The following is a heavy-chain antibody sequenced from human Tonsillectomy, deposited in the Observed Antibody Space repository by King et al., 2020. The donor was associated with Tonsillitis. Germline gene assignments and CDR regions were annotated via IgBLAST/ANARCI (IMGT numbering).Heavy chain of an antibody. Sequence: QLQESGPGLVKPSGTLSLTCAVSGGSISSSNWWSWVRQTPGKGLEWIGEIYHSGSTKYNPSLKSRVTISVDKSKNQSSLKLSSVTAADTAVYYCARETYSSLPTVAEYFHHWGQGTLVTVSS. CDR1: GGSISSSNW. V-gene: IGHV4-4*02. D-gene: IGHD6-19*01. CDR2: IYHSGST. J-gene: IGHJ1*01. CDR3: ARETYSSLPTVAEYFHH.